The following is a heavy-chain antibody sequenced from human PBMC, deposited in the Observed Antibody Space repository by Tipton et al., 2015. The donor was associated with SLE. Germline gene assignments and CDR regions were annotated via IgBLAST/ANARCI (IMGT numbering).Heavy chain of an antibody. CDR3: TRGATPY. CDR2: IKSKVDGETI. J-gene: IGHJ4*02. V-gene: IGHV3-15*01. Sequence: GSLRLSCAASGFTFSNYEVNWVRQAPGKGLEWVGRIKSKVDGETIDYAAPVKGRFTISRDDSKNTVYLQMNSLKTEDTAVYYCTRGATPYWGQGTLVTVSP. CDR1: GFTFSNYE. D-gene: IGHD2-15*01.